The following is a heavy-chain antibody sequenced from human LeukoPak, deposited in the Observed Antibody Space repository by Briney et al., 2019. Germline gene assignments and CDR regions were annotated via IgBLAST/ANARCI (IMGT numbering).Heavy chain of an antibody. V-gene: IGHV1-46*01. Sequence: PMASVKVSCKASGYTFTSYYMHWVRQAPGQGLEWMGIINPSGGSTSYAQKFQGRVTMTRDTSTSTVYMELSSLRSEDTAVYYCTTESTTTPFDYWGQGTLVTVSS. CDR3: TTESTTTPFDY. CDR1: GYTFTSYY. D-gene: IGHD1-14*01. J-gene: IGHJ4*02. CDR2: INPSGGST.